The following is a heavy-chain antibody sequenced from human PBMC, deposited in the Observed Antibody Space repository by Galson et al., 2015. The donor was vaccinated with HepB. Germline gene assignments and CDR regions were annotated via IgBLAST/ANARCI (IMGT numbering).Heavy chain of an antibody. V-gene: IGHV3-64D*06. CDR2: ISGNGGST. CDR3: VKEEGSSWYTY. D-gene: IGHD6-13*01. Sequence: SLRLSCAASGFTFSSHAMHWVRQAPGKGLVYVSGISGNGGSTDYADSVKGRFTISRDNSNNTLYLQMSSLRTEDTAVYYCVKEEGSSWYTYWGQGTLVTVSS. J-gene: IGHJ4*02. CDR1: GFTFSSHA.